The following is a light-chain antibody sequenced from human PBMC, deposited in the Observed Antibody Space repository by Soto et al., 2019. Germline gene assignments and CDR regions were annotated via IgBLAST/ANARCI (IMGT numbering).Light chain of an antibody. V-gene: IGLV7-46*01. CDR3: LLFYSGAKV. Sequence: QPVVTQEPSLTVSPGGTVTLTCGSSTGTVTNDHYPYWFQQKPGQAPRTLIYDTTNRHSWTPARFSASLLGGKAALTLSGALPEDEADYYCLLFYSGAKVFGGGTKVTVL. CDR1: TGTVTNDHY. CDR2: DTT. J-gene: IGLJ2*01.